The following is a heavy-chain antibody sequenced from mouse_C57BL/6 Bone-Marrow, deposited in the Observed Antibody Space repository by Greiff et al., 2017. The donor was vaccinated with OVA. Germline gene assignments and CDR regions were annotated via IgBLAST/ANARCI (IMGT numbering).Heavy chain of an antibody. D-gene: IGHD2-1*01. Sequence: QVQLQQSGAELARPGASVKLSCKASGYTFTSYGISWVKQRTGQGLEWIGEIYPRSGNTYYNEKFKGKATLTADKSSSTAYMELRSLTSEDSAVYFCARRYYGNCYFDYWGQGITLTVSS. CDR1: GYTFTSYG. CDR3: ARRYYGNCYFDY. J-gene: IGHJ2*01. CDR2: IYPRSGNT. V-gene: IGHV1-81*01.